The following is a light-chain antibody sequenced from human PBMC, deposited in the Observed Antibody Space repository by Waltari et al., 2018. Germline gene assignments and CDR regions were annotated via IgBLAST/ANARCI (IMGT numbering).Light chain of an antibody. CDR3: SSYAGSNNPPYV. J-gene: IGLJ1*01. V-gene: IGLV2-8*01. CDR1: SSDVGGYNY. Sequence: QSALTQPPSASGSPGQSVTISCTGTSSDVGGYNYVSWYQQHPGKGPKLMIYEVSKRPSGVPDRFSGSKSGNTASLTVSGLQAEDEADYYCSSYAGSNNPPYVFGTGTKVTVL. CDR2: EVS.